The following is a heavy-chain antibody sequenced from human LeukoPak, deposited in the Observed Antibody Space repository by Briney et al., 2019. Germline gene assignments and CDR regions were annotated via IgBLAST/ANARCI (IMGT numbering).Heavy chain of an antibody. Sequence: GRSLRLSCAASGFTFSSYGMHWVRQAPGKGLEWVAVIWYDGSNKYYADSVKGRFTISRDNSKNTLYLQMNSLRAEDTAVYYCARGGRIVVVPAAIDYWGQGTLVTVSS. CDR1: GFTFSSYG. CDR3: ARGGRIVVVPAAIDY. D-gene: IGHD2-2*01. J-gene: IGHJ4*02. CDR2: IWYDGSNK. V-gene: IGHV3-33*01.